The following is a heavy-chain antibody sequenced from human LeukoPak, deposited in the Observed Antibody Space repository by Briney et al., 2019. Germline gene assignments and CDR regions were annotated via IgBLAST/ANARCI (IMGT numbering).Heavy chain of an antibody. CDR3: ARGAGTIMYYYYMDV. J-gene: IGHJ6*03. CDR1: RVTFSSYA. CDR2: IIPIFGTA. D-gene: IGHD1-1*01. Sequence: ASVKVSCKASRVTFSSYAISWVRQAPGQGLEWMGGIIPIFGTANYAQKFQGRVTITTDESTGTAYMELSSLRSEDTAVYYCARGAGTIMYYYYMDVWGKGTTVTVSS. V-gene: IGHV1-69*05.